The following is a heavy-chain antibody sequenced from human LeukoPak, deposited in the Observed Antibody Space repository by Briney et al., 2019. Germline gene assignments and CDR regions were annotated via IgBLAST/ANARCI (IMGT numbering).Heavy chain of an antibody. CDR1: GFTFSRYS. Sequence: PGGSLRLSCAASGFTFSRYSMNWVRQAPGKGLEWVSSISSSSSYIYYADSVKGRFTISRDNAKNSLYLQMNSLRAEDTAVYYCASKGLVGAMAAFDYWGQGTLVTVSS. V-gene: IGHV3-21*01. D-gene: IGHD1-26*01. J-gene: IGHJ4*02. CDR3: ASKGLVGAMAAFDY. CDR2: ISSSSSYI.